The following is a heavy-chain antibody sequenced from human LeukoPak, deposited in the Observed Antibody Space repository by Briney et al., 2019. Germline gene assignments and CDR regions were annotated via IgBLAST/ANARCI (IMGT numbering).Heavy chain of an antibody. CDR1: GFTFSSYA. CDR2: FSGNGGST. CDR3: AKSTRGKDIVVVVAAYFDY. Sequence: GGSLRLSCAASGFTFSSYAMSWVRQAPGKGWDWVWGFSGNGGSTYYADSVKGRFTISRGNSKNTLYLQMNSLRAEDTAVYYCAKSTRGKDIVVVVAAYFDYWGQGTLVTVSS. J-gene: IGHJ4*02. V-gene: IGHV3-23*01. D-gene: IGHD2-15*01.